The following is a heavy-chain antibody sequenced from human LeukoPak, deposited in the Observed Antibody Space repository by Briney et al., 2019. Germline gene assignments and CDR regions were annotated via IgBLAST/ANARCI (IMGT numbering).Heavy chain of an antibody. CDR3: ARDRRGPYYYYGMDV. CDR1: GGTFSSYA. D-gene: IGHD3-16*01. J-gene: IGHJ6*02. CDR2: IIPIFGTA. V-gene: IGHV1-69*13. Sequence: SVKVSCKASGGTFSSYAISWVRQAPGQGLEWMGGIIPIFGTANYAQKFQGRVTITADESTSTAYMELSSLRSDDTAVYYCARDRRGPYYYYGMDVWGQGTTVTVSS.